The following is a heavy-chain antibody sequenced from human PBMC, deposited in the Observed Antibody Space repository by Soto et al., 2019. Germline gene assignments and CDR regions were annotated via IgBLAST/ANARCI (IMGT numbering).Heavy chain of an antibody. V-gene: IGHV4-39*01. CDR1: GGSISSSSYY. CDR2: IYYSGST. CDR3: ARQDGGWWEPQYYFDY. Sequence: QLQLQESGPGLVKPSETLSLTCTVSGGSISSSSYYWGWIRQPPGKGLEWIGSIYYSGSTYYNPSLKSRVAMSVDTSEDQFSLNLSSLAAADTAVYCCARQDGGWWEPQYYFDYWGQGTLVTVSS. D-gene: IGHD2-15*01. J-gene: IGHJ4*02.